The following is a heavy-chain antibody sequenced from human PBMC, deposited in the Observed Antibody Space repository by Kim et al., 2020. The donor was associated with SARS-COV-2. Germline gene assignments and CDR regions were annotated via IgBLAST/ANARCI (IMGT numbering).Heavy chain of an antibody. J-gene: IGHJ6*02. CDR1: GYTFTSYG. Sequence: ASVKVSCKASGYTFTSYGISWVRQAPGQGLEWMGWISAYNGNTNYAQKLQGRVTMTTDTSTSTAYMELRSLRSDDTAVYYCARVGIGPWEQTLNWGMDVWGQGTTVTVSS. CDR2: ISAYNGNT. CDR3: ARVGIGPWEQTLNWGMDV. D-gene: IGHD1-26*01. V-gene: IGHV1-18*04.